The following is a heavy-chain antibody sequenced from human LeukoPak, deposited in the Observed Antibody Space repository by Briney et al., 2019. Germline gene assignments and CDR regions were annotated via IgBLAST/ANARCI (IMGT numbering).Heavy chain of an antibody. J-gene: IGHJ4*02. CDR1: GGSISSGGYY. V-gene: IGHV4-31*03. CDR2: IYYSGST. CDR3: ARGGLTMVRGVISNSPFDY. D-gene: IGHD3-10*01. Sequence: PSQTLSLTCTVSGGSISSGGYYWSWIRQHPGKGLEWIGYIYYSGSTYYNPSLKSRVTISVDTSKNQFSLKLSSATAADTAVYYCARGGLTMVRGVISNSPFDYWGQGTLVTVSS.